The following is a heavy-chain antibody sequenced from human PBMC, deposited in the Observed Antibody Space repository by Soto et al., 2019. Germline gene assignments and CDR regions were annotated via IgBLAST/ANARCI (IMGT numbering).Heavy chain of an antibody. V-gene: IGHV3-33*01. CDR1: GFTFSSYG. J-gene: IGHJ6*02. CDR2: IWYDGSNK. CDR3: ASGVRGYSYGYGYYYGMDV. D-gene: IGHD5-18*01. Sequence: PGGSLRLSCAASGFTFSSYGMHWVRQAPGKGLEWVAVIWYDGSNKYFADSVKGRFTISRDNSKNTLYLQMNSLRAEDTAVYYCASGVRGYSYGYGYYYGMDVWGQGTTVTVSS.